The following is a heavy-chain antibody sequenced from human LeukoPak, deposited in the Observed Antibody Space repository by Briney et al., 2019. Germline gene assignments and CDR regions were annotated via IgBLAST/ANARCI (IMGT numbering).Heavy chain of an antibody. CDR1: GGSFSGYY. CDR3: ARGRTSHFDWSNRLLDY. Sequence: SETLSLTCAVYGGSFSGYYWSWIRQPPGKGLEWIGEINHSGSTNYNPSLKSRVTISVDTSKNQFSLKLSSVTAVDTAVYYCARGRTSHFDWSNRLLDYWGQGTLVTVSS. CDR2: INHSGST. V-gene: IGHV4-34*01. J-gene: IGHJ4*02. D-gene: IGHD3-9*01.